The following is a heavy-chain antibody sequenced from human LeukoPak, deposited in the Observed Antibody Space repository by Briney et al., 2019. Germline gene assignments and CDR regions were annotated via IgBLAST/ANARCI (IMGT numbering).Heavy chain of an antibody. CDR2: IYDDSSDI. CDR3: ARDTFQPGLIDS. V-gene: IGHV3-21*05. Sequence: GGSLRLSCAASGFTFSLYAMNWVRQAPGKGLEWVSYIYDDSSDIHYAGSVRGRFTISRDDARKTLYLQLSSLRVEDTAVYYCARDTFQPGLIDSWGQGTLVTVSS. D-gene: IGHD2-2*01. CDR1: GFTFSLYA. J-gene: IGHJ4*02.